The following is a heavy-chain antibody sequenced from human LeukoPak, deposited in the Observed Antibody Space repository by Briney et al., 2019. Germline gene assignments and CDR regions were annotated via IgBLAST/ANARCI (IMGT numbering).Heavy chain of an antibody. D-gene: IGHD5-12*01. CDR1: GGTFSSYA. CDR2: IIPIFATA. Sequence: SVKVSCKASGGTFSSYAISWVRQAPGQGLEWMGGIIPIFATANYAQKFQGRVTITADESTSTAYMELSSLRSEDTAVYSCARGVAMNRYYFDYWGQGTLVTVSS. J-gene: IGHJ4*02. CDR3: ARGVAMNRYYFDY. V-gene: IGHV1-69*13.